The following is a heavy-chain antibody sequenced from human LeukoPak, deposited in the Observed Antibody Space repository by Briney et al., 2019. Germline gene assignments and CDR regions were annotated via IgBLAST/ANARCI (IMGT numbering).Heavy chain of an antibody. CDR2: IKQDGSKK. CDR1: GFPFSSYW. Sequence: GGSLRLSCVASGFPFSSYWMTWVRQAPGKGLEWVANIKQDGSKKSYVDSVKGRFTISRDNSKNTLYLQMNSLRAEDTAVYYCARPLSGWQNYYYYGMDVWGQGTTVTVSS. V-gene: IGHV3-7*01. J-gene: IGHJ6*02. D-gene: IGHD6-19*01. CDR3: ARPLSGWQNYYYYGMDV.